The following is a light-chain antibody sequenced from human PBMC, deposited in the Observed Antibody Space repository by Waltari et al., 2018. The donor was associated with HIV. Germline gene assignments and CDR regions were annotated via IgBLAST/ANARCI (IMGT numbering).Light chain of an antibody. J-gene: IGKJ4*01. Sequence: EIVLTPSPGTLSLSPGERATLSCRASQSRRSASLAWYQQKPGQAPRLLIFGASSRAPGIPDRFSGSGAVTDFILTISRLEPEDCAVYYCQQYAASPLTFGGGTRVEIK. V-gene: IGKV3-20*01. CDR2: GAS. CDR1: QSRRSAS. CDR3: QQYAASPLT.